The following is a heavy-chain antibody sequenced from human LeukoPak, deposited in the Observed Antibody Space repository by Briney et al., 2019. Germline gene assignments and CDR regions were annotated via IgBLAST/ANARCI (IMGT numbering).Heavy chain of an antibody. CDR1: GGSFSSGSYY. D-gene: IGHD4-17*01. CDR3: AREDYGDYVVDY. Sequence: PSETLSLTCTVSGGSFSSGSYYWSWIRQPAGKGLEWIGRIYTSGSTNYNPSLKSRVTISVDTSKNQFSLKLSSVTAADTAVYYCAREDYGDYVVDYWGQGTLVTVSS. CDR2: IYTSGST. V-gene: IGHV4-61*02. J-gene: IGHJ4*02.